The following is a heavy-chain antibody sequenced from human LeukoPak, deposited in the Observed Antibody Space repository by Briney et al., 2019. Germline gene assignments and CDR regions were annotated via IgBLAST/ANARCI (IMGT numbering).Heavy chain of an antibody. Sequence: PSETLSLTCTVSGGSISSSSYYWGWIRQPPGKGLEWIRSIYYSGSTYYNPSLKSRLTISVDTSKNQFSLKLSSVTAADTAVYYCARHPRYCSSTSCYPPSYFDYWGQGTLVTVSS. J-gene: IGHJ4*02. CDR2: IYYSGST. D-gene: IGHD2-2*01. CDR1: GGSISSSSYY. V-gene: IGHV4-39*01. CDR3: ARHPRYCSSTSCYPPSYFDY.